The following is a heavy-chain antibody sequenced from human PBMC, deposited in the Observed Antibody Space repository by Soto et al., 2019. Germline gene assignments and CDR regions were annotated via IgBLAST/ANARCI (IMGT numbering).Heavy chain of an antibody. CDR1: GFTFNEYY. J-gene: IGHJ4*02. CDR2: SSNSGTFA. CDR3: ARSGDNYNLLDY. D-gene: IGHD1-1*01. V-gene: IGHV3-11*06. Sequence: GGPLRLCCAASGFTFNEYYMSWIRQAPGKGLEWISYSSNSGTFARYADSVKGRFSISRDNAKNSLYLQINSLRGDDTAIYYCARSGDNYNLLDYWGQGTPVTVSS.